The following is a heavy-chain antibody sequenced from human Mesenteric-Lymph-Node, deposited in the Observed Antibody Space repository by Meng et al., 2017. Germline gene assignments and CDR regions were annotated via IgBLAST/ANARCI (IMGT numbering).Heavy chain of an antibody. Sequence: QVQLQESGPGLVKPSQILSLTCTVSGGSISSGDYYWSWIRQPPGKGLEWIGYIYYTGSAYYNPSLKSRLAISVDTSKNQFSLRLSSVTAADTAVYYCVRVRYCGRPSCYTWVDYWGQGTLVTVSS. CDR1: GGSISSGDYY. CDR2: IYYTGSA. J-gene: IGHJ4*02. V-gene: IGHV4-30-4*01. D-gene: IGHD2-2*02. CDR3: VRVRYCGRPSCYTWVDY.